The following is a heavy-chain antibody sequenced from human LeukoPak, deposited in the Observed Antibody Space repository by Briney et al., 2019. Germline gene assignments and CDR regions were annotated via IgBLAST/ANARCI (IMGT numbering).Heavy chain of an antibody. V-gene: IGHV3-23*01. CDR2: VSSGASST. D-gene: IGHD3-10*01. J-gene: IGHJ4*02. CDR3: AKDARGSEGF. CDR1: GFTFSTYA. Sequence: GGSLRLSCAASGFTFSTYAMSWVRQAPGKGLEWVSAVSSGASSTYYADSARGRFTISRDNSKNTLYLQMNSLSADDTAVYYCAKDARGSEGFWGQGTLVTVSS.